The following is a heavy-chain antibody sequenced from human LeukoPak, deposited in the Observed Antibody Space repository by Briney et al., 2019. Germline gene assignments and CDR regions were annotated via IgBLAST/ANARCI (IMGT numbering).Heavy chain of an antibody. CDR2: ISAYNGNT. CDR3: ARDWITYYYDSSGYYYGNWFDP. D-gene: IGHD3-22*01. CDR1: GGTFSSYA. J-gene: IGHJ5*02. V-gene: IGHV1-18*01. Sequence: GASVKVSCKASGGTFSSYAISWVRQAPGQGLEWMGWISAYNGNTNYAQKLQGRVTMTTDTSTSTAYMELRSLRSDDTAVYYCARDWITYYYDSSGYYYGNWFDPWGQGTLVTVSS.